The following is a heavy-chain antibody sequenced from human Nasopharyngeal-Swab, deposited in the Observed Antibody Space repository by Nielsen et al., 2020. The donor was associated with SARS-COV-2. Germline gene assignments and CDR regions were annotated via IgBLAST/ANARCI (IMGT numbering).Heavy chain of an antibody. J-gene: IGHJ6*02. CDR1: GYSFTSYR. CDR3: ARPQNYGYYGMDV. CDR2: IYPGDSDT. Sequence: GESLKISCKGSGYSFTSYRIGWVRQMPGKGLEWIGIIYPGDSDTRYSPSFQGQVTISADKSISTAYLQWSSLKASDTAMYYCARPQNYGYYGMDVWGQGTTVTVSS. V-gene: IGHV5-51*01.